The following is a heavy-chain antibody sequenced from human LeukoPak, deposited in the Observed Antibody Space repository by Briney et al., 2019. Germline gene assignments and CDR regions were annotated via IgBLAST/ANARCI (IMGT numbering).Heavy chain of an antibody. V-gene: IGHV3-7*01. Sequence: PGGSLRLSCAASGFTFSSYWMSWVRQAPGKGLEWVANIKQDGSEKYYVDSVKGRFTISRDNAKNSLYLQMNSLRAEDTAVYYCAKDPRPSSGYGPSSPRGYFDYWGQGTLVTVSS. CDR1: GFTFSSYW. CDR2: IKQDGSEK. D-gene: IGHD3-22*01. CDR3: AKDPRPSSGYGPSSPRGYFDY. J-gene: IGHJ4*02.